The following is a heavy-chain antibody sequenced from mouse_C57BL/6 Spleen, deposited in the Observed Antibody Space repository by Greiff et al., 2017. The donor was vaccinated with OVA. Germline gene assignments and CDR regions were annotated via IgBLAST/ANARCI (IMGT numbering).Heavy chain of an antibody. CDR1: GYTFTDYN. V-gene: IGHV1-18*01. CDR3: ARRDYDYDYFDY. J-gene: IGHJ2*01. Sequence: VQLQQSGPELVKPGASVKIPCKASGYTFTDYNMDWVKQSHGKSLEWIGDINPNNGGTIYNQKFKGKATLTVDKSSSTAYMELRSLTSEDTAVYDCARRDYDYDYFDYWGQGTTLTVSS. D-gene: IGHD2-4*01. CDR2: INPNNGGT.